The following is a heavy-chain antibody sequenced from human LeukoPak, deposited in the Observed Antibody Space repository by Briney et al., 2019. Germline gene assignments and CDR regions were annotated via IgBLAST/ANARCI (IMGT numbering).Heavy chain of an antibody. D-gene: IGHD1-26*01. CDR2: IRYDGSNK. Sequence: GGSLRLSCAASGFTFGTHDMHWVRQAPGKGLEWVAFIRYDGSNKYYADSVKGRFTISRDNSRDTLYLQMISLRAEDTAVYYCAKSAVGATLGDYWGQGTPVTVSS. V-gene: IGHV3-30*02. CDR1: GFTFGTHD. CDR3: AKSAVGATLGDY. J-gene: IGHJ4*02.